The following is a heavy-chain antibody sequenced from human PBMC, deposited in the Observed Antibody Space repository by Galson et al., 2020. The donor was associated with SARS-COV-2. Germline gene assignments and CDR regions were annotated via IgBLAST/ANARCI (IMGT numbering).Heavy chain of an antibody. CDR2: ISSSGSYI. J-gene: IGHJ3*02. V-gene: IGHV3-21*01. Sequence: GESLKISCAASGFTFSLYGMNWVRQAPGKGLEWVSSISSSGSYIYNADSGKGRFTISRDNAKNSLYLQMNSLRAEDTAVYYCAKSDHGDNSDAFDIWGQGTMVTVSS. D-gene: IGHD4-17*01. CDR1: GFTFSLYG. CDR3: AKSDHGDNSDAFDI.